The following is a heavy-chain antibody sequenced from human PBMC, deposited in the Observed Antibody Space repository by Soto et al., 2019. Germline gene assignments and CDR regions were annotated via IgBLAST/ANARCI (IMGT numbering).Heavy chain of an antibody. CDR3: AADATAWQQMVPSDY. J-gene: IGHJ4*02. CDR1: GFTFTSSA. CDR2: IAVGSGYT. V-gene: IGHV1-58*01. Sequence: SVKFSCKASGFTFTSSAFQWVRQARGQRLEWIGWIAVGSGYTNYAQRFQDRVTLTRDMSTATTYMELSRLTSEDTAIYYCAADATAWQQMVPSDYWGQGTLVTVSS. D-gene: IGHD2-8*01.